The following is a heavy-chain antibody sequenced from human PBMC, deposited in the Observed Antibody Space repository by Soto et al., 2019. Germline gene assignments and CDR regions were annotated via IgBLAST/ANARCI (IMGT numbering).Heavy chain of an antibody. CDR2: INHSGST. J-gene: IGHJ4*02. Sequence: QVQLQQWGAGLLKPSETLSLTCAVYGGSFSGYYWSWIRQPPGKGLEWIGEINHSGSTNYNPSLNSRVTLSVDTSKNQFSLQLSSVTAADTAVYYCARGSKGGLGRPLDYWGQGTLVTVSS. CDR3: ARGSKGGLGRPLDY. D-gene: IGHD2-15*01. CDR1: GGSFSGYY. V-gene: IGHV4-34*01.